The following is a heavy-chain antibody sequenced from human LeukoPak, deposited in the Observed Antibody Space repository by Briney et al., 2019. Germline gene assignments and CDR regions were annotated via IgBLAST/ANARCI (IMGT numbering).Heavy chain of an antibody. CDR3: ARTVFGAYNWFDP. V-gene: IGHV3-21*01. CDR2: ISSTSNYI. Sequence: PGGSLRLSCAASGFTFSIHWMNWVRQAPGKGLEWVSSISSTSNYINYADSVKGRFTISRDNAKSSLYLQMNSLRVDDTAVYYCARTVFGAYNWFDPWGQGALVTVSS. J-gene: IGHJ5*02. D-gene: IGHD3-3*01. CDR1: GFTFSIHW.